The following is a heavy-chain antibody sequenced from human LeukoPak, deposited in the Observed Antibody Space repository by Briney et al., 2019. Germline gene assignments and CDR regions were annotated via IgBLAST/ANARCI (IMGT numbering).Heavy chain of an antibody. CDR1: GFTFSSYA. CDR2: ISYDGSNK. V-gene: IGHV3-30*04. Sequence: GGSLRLSCAASGFTFSSYAMHWVRQAPGKGLEWVTVISYDGSNKYYADSVKGRFTISRDNSKNTLYLQMNSLRAEDTAVYYRARDKGYYYGMDVWGKGTTVIVSS. CDR3: ARDKGYYYGMDV. J-gene: IGHJ6*04.